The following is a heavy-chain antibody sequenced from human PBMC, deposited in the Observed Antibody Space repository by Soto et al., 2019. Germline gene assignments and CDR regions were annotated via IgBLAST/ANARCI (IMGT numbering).Heavy chain of an antibody. CDR3: ARDPRSGGDYVNWFAP. J-gene: IGHJ5*02. V-gene: IGHV3-30-3*01. CDR1: GFTFSSYA. D-gene: IGHD4-17*01. Sequence: QVQLVESGGGVVQPGRSLRLSCAASGFTFSSYAMHWVRQAPGKGLEWVAVISYDGSNKYYADSVKGRFTISRDNSKNTLYLRMNSLRAEDTAVYYCARDPRSGGDYVNWFAPWGQGTLVTVSS. CDR2: ISYDGSNK.